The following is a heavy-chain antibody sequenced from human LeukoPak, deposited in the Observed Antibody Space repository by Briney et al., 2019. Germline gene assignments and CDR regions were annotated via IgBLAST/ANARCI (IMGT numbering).Heavy chain of an antibody. CDR2: IRYDGSNK. Sequence: SGGSLRLSCAASGFTFSSYGMHWVRQAPGKGLEWVAFIRYDGSNKYYADSVKGRFTISRDNSKNTLYLQMNSLRAEDTAVYYCARALPPYKDYYYYYMDVWGKGTTVTVSS. D-gene: IGHD1-14*01. CDR1: GFTFSSYG. V-gene: IGHV3-30*02. J-gene: IGHJ6*03. CDR3: ARALPPYKDYYYYYMDV.